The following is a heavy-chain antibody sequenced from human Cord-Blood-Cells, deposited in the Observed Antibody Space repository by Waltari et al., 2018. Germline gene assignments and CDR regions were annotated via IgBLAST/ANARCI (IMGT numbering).Heavy chain of an antibody. D-gene: IGHD6-19*01. V-gene: IGHV4-59*08. CDR3: ARQGVAGYYYYYMDV. CDR2: IYYSGST. J-gene: IGHJ6*03. Sequence: QVQLQASGPRLVKPSEPLSLPRTASGGPISSYLWSWIRPPPGKGLEWIGYIYYSGSTNYNPTLKSRVTISVDTSKNQFSLKLSSVTAADTAVYYCARQGVAGYYYYYMDVWGKGTTVTVSS. CDR1: GGPISSYL.